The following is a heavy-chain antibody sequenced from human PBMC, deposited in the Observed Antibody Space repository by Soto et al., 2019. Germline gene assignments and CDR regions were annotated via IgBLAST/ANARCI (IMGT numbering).Heavy chain of an antibody. J-gene: IGHJ4*02. CDR3: APPRPGSHGSAY. Sequence: EVQLVASGGGLVKPGGSLRLSCAGSGITLSNAWMTWVRQAPGKGLELVGRIKSKVDGSTTEYGSPGKDRFIISRDDSENTLDLHMHSLKVEDTAVYYCAPPRPGSHGSAYWGQGLRVTVSS. CDR2: IKSKVDGSTT. V-gene: IGHV3-15*01. D-gene: IGHD3-16*02. CDR1: GITLSNAW.